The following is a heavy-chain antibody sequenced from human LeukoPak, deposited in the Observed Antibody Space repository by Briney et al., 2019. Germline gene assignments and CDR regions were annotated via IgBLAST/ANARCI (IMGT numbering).Heavy chain of an antibody. CDR3: ARANYQFDY. CDR1: GSTVSRNY. D-gene: IGHD1-7*01. J-gene: IGHJ4*02. V-gene: IGHV3-53*01. CDR2: LYSGGST. Sequence: PGGSLRLFCAASGSTVSRNYMNWVRQAPGKGLEWVSVLYSGGSTDYADSVKGRFTISRDNSKNTLYLQMDSLRAEDTAVYYCARANYQFDYWGQGTLVTVSS.